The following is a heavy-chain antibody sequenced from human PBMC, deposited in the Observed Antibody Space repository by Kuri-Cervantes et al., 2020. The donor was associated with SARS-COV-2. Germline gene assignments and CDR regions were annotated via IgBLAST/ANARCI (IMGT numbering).Heavy chain of an antibody. Sequence: GGSLRLSCTASGFTFGDYAMSWVRQAPGSGLEWVALISYDGNNKFYADSVKGRFTISRDNSKNTLYLQMNSLRAEDTAVYYCAKDQHGIVVVVAAIDYWGQGTLVTVSS. J-gene: IGHJ4*02. CDR3: AKDQHGIVVVVAAIDY. CDR2: ISYDGNNK. CDR1: GFTFGDYA. V-gene: IGHV3-30*04. D-gene: IGHD2-15*01.